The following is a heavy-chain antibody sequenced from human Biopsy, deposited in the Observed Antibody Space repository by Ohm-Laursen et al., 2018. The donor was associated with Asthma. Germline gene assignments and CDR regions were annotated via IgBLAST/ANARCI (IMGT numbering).Heavy chain of an antibody. V-gene: IGHV3-30*01. D-gene: IGHD1-1*01. CDR3: VRDGTDDAFDI. J-gene: IGHJ3*02. CDR1: GFSFSNFA. CDR2: ISKDASTQ. Sequence: SLRLSCAASGFSFSNFAIHWVRQAPGKGLEWVGVISKDASTQDYADSVKGRFTMARDSSKNMLDLQMNSLREEDTAVYYCVRDGTDDAFDIWGQGTVVSVSS.